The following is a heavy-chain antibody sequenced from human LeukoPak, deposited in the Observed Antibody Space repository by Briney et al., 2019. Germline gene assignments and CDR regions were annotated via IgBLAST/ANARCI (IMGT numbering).Heavy chain of an antibody. CDR1: GGSFSGYY. CDR3: ARGSGYYGSGSLNWFDP. Sequence: NPSETLSLTCAVYGGSFSGYYWSWIRQPPGKGLEWIGEINHSGSTNYNPSLKSRVTMSVDTSKNQFSLKLSSVTAADTAVYYCARGSGYYGSGSLNWFDPWGQGTLVTVSS. D-gene: IGHD3-10*01. V-gene: IGHV4-34*01. CDR2: INHSGST. J-gene: IGHJ5*02.